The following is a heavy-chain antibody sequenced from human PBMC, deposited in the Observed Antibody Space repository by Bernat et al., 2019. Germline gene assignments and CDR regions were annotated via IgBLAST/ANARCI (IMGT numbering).Heavy chain of an antibody. CDR1: GGTFSSYA. CDR2: IIPIFGTG. CDR3: ARAGGYCSSTSCYAFDI. Sequence: QVQLVQSGAEVKKPGSSVKVSCKASGGTFSSYAISWVRQAPGQGLEWMGGIIPIFGTGNYAQKFQGRVTITADESTSTAYMELSSLRSEDTAVYYCARAGGYCSSTSCYAFDIWGQGTMVTVSS. J-gene: IGHJ3*02. D-gene: IGHD2-2*01. V-gene: IGHV1-69*01.